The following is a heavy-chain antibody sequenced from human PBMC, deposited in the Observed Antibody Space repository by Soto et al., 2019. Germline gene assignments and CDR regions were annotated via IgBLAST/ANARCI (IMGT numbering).Heavy chain of an antibody. CDR1: GYTFTSYG. CDR3: GRDSFCSGGRCYDVFDI. Sequence: ASVKVSCKASGYTFTSYGISWVRQAPRQGLEWMGWISGYNDNTRYAQKFQGTVTLTADTPTSTAYLELRSLRSDDTAVYYCGRDSFCSGGRCYDVFDIWGQGTTVTVSS. J-gene: IGHJ3*02. V-gene: IGHV1-18*01. CDR2: ISGYNDNT. D-gene: IGHD2-15*01.